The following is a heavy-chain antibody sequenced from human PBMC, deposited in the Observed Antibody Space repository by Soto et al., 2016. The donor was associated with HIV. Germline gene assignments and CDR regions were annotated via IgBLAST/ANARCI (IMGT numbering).Heavy chain of an antibody. CDR3: ASGYSGFTTIDY. V-gene: IGHV4-59*01. D-gene: IGHD5-12*01. J-gene: IGHJ4*02. Sequence: QVQLQESGPRPVKPSETLSLTCTVSGGSLNNYYWSWIRQPPGKGLEWIGYIYYSGSTNYNPSLKSRITISMDTSRNQFSLKLNSVSAADTAVYYCASGYSGFTTIDYWGQGTLGHRLL. CDR1: GGSLNNYY. CDR2: IYYSGST.